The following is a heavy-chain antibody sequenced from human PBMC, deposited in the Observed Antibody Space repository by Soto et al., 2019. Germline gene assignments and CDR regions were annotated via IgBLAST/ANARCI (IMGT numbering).Heavy chain of an antibody. J-gene: IGHJ4*02. V-gene: IGHV1-18*04. CDR3: AREPPDLLRFLEWSTRGDY. CDR1: GYTFTSYG. D-gene: IGHD3-3*01. CDR2: ISAYNGNT. Sequence: GSSVKVSCKASGYTFTSYGISWVRQAPGQGLEWMGWISAYNGNTNYAQKLQGRVTMTTDTSTSTAYMELRSLRSDDTAVYYCAREPPDLLRFLEWSTRGDYWGQGTLVTVSS.